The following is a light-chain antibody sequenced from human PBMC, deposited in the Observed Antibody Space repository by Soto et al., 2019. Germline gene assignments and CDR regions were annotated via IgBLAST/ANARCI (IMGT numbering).Light chain of an antibody. CDR1: QGISSY. Sequence: VIWMTQSPTLLSASTGDRVTINCRTSQGISSYLAWYQQKPGKAPELLIYATSTLQSGVPSRFSGSGSGTEFTLTISCLQSEDFATYYCQQYHNFPRTFGQGTKVEIK. CDR3: QQYHNFPRT. V-gene: IGKV1D-8*01. CDR2: ATS. J-gene: IGKJ1*01.